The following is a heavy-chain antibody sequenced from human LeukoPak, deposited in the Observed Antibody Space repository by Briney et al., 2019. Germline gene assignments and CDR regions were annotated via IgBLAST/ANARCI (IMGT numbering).Heavy chain of an antibody. J-gene: IGHJ4*02. CDR1: GFTFSSYS. V-gene: IGHV3-48*04. D-gene: IGHD6-13*01. CDR3: ARGSSWYRGLFDY. CDR2: ISSSSSTI. Sequence: PGGSLRLSCAASGFTFSSYSMNWVRQAPGKGLEWVSYISSSSSTIYYADSVKGRFTISRDNAKNSLYLQMNSLRAEDTAVYYCARGSSWYRGLFDYWGQGTLVTVSS.